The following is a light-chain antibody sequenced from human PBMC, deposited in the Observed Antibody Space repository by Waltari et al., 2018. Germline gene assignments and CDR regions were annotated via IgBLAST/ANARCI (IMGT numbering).Light chain of an antibody. CDR3: NSYSSSSLLVL. J-gene: IGLJ2*01. V-gene: IGLV2-14*03. CDR2: DVS. CDR1: SSAAGTWNY. Sequence: QSALTRPACVSGSAGQASRISCTGPSSAAGTWNYVGCYQQHPGKAPPLMLYDVSNRPSGVSAHFSGSKSANTASLPISALQPEDEADYYCNSYSSSSLLVLFGGGTKLTVV.